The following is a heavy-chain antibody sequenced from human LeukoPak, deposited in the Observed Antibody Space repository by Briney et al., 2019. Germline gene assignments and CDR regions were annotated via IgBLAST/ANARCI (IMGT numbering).Heavy chain of an antibody. CDR2: SKNTADGGTT. CDR1: GLTFTNDW. J-gene: IGHJ1*01. CDR3: ATAKSLLRF. D-gene: IGHD3-3*01. Sequence: GGSLRLSCAASGLTFTNDWLGWFRQAPGNGLEWVGRSKNTADGGTTDYAAAVKGRFTISRDDSKNTLYLQMNNLNTEDTALYYCATAKSLLRFWGQGTLVTVSS. V-gene: IGHV3-15*01.